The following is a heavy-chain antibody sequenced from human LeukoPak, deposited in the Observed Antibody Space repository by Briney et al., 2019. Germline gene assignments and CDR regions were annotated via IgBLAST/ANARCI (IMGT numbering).Heavy chain of an antibody. V-gene: IGHV3-66*01. J-gene: IGHJ4*02. CDR3: AKDANYYDSSGIDY. D-gene: IGHD3-22*01. CDR2: TYSGGST. CDR1: GFTVSSNY. Sequence: PGGSLRLSCAASGFTVSSNYMSWVRQAPGKGLEWVSVTYSGGSTYYADSVKGRFTISRDNSKNTLYLQMNSLRAEDTAVYYCAKDANYYDSSGIDYWGQGTLVTVSS.